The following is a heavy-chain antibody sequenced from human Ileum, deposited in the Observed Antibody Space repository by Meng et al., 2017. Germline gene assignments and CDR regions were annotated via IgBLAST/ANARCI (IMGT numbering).Heavy chain of an antibody. Sequence: GESLKISCAASGFIFADYGMNWVRQAPGKGLEWVSHISGGGGDTTYADFVEGRVTISRDNTKNTLYLQMNSLRAEDTAVYYCAKADGSGTYSYFDYWGQGALVTVSS. CDR3: AKADGSGTYSYFDY. V-gene: IGHV3-23*01. J-gene: IGHJ4*02. CDR2: ISGGGGDT. CDR1: GFIFADYG. D-gene: IGHD3-10*01.